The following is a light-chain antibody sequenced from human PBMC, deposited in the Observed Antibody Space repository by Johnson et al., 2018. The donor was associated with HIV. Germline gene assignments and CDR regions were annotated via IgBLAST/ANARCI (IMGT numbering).Light chain of an antibody. CDR2: ENN. CDR1: NSNIGNNF. Sequence: QSVLTQPPSVSAAPGQKVTISCSEINSNIGNNFVSWYQQLPLTAPKLLIYENNRRPSGIPDRFSGSRSGTSATLGITGLQTGDEADYFCGTWDDSLSAYVFGTGTQITVL. J-gene: IGLJ1*01. V-gene: IGLV1-51*02. CDR3: GTWDDSLSAYV.